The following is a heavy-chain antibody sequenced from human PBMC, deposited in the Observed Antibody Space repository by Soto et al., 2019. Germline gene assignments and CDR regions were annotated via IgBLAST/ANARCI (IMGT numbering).Heavy chain of an antibody. CDR2: IHDSGST. V-gene: IGHV4-31*01. J-gene: IGHJ4*02. D-gene: IGHD5-12*01. CDR1: GGSIISGGYY. CDR3: ARVGESGYEGGYYFDY. Sequence: QVQLQESGPGLVKPSQTLSLTCTVSGGSIISGGYYWTWIRQHPGKGLEWIGYIHDSGSTDYNPSLQSLITSLVDPSKTPFSLSLRSVTAADTAVYYCARVGESGYEGGYYFDYWGQGTLVTVSS.